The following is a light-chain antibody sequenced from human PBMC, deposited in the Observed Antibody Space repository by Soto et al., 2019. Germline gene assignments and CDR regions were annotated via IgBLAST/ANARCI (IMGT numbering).Light chain of an antibody. Sequence: EIQMTQSPSTLSTSVGARVTITCRARQTISSWLAWYQQKPGKAPKLLIYKASTLKSGVPSRFSGSGSGTDFTLTISSLEPEDFAVYYCQQRSNWLTFGGGTKVDIK. CDR3: QQRSNWLT. CDR2: KAS. CDR1: QTISSW. J-gene: IGKJ4*01. V-gene: IGKV1-5*03.